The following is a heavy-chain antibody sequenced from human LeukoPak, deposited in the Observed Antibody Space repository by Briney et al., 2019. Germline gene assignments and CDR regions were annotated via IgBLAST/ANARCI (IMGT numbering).Heavy chain of an antibody. Sequence: SETLSLTCTVSGGSISSYYWSWIRQPAGKGLEWIGRIYTSGSTNHNPSLKSRVTMSVDTSKNQFSLKLSSVTAADTAVYYCARGPGHTAMVTRYYYMDVWGKGTTVTVSS. CDR1: GGSISSYY. CDR2: IYTSGST. J-gene: IGHJ6*03. D-gene: IGHD5-18*01. V-gene: IGHV4-4*07. CDR3: ARGPGHTAMVTRYYYMDV.